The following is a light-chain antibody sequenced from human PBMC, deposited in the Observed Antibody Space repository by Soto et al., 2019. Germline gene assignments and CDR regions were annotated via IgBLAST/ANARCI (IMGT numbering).Light chain of an antibody. CDR1: QTISTY. CDR3: QQSHGIPYT. V-gene: IGKV1-39*01. Sequence: DIQMTQSPSSLSASVGGRVTITCRASQTISTYLNWYQQNPGKAPKLLIYAASTLQSGVPSRFSGSGSGTDFTLTISSLQPEDFATYYCQQSHGIPYTFGQGTKLEIK. CDR2: AAS. J-gene: IGKJ2*01.